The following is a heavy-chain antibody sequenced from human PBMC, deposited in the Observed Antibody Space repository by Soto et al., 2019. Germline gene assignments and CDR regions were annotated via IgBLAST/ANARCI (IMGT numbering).Heavy chain of an antibody. D-gene: IGHD2-15*01. CDR3: ARDIVVVPASPVYVDAFAI. CDR1: GYSFTSTY. Sequence: ASVKVSCKASGYSFTSTYLHWVRQAPGQGLEWMGGINPGSGRANYAQKFQGRVTMTRDTSTTTVYMELSSLRSEDTAMYFCARDIVVVPASPVYVDAFAIWGQGTMVTVSS. CDR2: INPGSGRA. J-gene: IGHJ3*02. V-gene: IGHV1-46*03.